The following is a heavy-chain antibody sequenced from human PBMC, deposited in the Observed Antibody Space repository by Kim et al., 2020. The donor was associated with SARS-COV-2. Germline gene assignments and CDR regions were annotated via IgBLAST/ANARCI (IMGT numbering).Heavy chain of an antibody. Sequence: GGSLRLSCAASGFTFSSYSMNWVRQAPGKGLEWVSFISSNSGYIYYADSVKGLFTISRDNAKNSLFLQMNSLRAEDTAVYYCARDPYCGGDCYPDHSPDHYSHYYGMDVWGQGTTVTVSS. CDR1: GFTFSSYS. V-gene: IGHV3-21*01. D-gene: IGHD2-21*01. CDR2: ISSNSGYI. CDR3: ARDPYCGGDCYPDHSPDHYSHYYGMDV. J-gene: IGHJ6*02.